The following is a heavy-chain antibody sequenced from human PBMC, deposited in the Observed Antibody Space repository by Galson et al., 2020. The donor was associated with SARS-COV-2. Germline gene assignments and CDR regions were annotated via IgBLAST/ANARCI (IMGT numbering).Heavy chain of an antibody. CDR3: AKGFGGYYYWIH. J-gene: IGHJ4*02. Sequence: GGSLRLSCAASGFTFSSYGMHWVRQAPGKGLEWVAVISYDGSNKYYADSVKGRFTISRDNSKNTLYLQMNSLRAEDTAVYYCAKGFGGYYYWIHWGQGTLVTVSS. D-gene: IGHD3-22*01. V-gene: IGHV3-30*18. CDR1: GFTFSSYG. CDR2: ISYDGSNK.